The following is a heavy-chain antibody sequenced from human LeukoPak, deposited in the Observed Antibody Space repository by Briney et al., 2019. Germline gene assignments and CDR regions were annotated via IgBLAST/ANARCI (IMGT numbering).Heavy chain of an antibody. J-gene: IGHJ2*01. Sequence: SETLSLTCTVSGGSISSGGYYWSWIRQYPGKGLEWIGYIYYSGSTYYNPSLKSRVTISVDTSKNQFSLKLSSVTAADTAVYYCARGYDSSDVYWYFDLWGRGTLVTVSS. V-gene: IGHV4-31*03. CDR1: GGSISSGGYY. D-gene: IGHD3-22*01. CDR2: IYYSGST. CDR3: ARGYDSSDVYWYFDL.